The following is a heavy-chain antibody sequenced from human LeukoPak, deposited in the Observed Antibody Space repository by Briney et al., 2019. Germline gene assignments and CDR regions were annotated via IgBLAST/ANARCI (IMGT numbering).Heavy chain of an antibody. CDR1: GFTFSAYW. CDR2: IDGDGGST. D-gene: IGHD1-26*01. J-gene: IGHJ4*02. CDR3: ARTIVGAAFDY. V-gene: IGHV3-74*01. Sequence: GGSLRLSCAASGFTFSAYWMLWVRQAPGKGLVWVSRIDGDGGSTSYADSVKGRFTISRDNAKNTLYLQMNSLRAEDTAVYYCARTIVGAAFDYWGQGTLVTVSS.